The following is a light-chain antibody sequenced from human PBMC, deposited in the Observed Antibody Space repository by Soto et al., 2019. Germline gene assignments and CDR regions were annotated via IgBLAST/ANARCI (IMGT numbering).Light chain of an antibody. CDR2: QVS. CDR1: SSDLGGYNF. J-gene: IGLJ1*01. V-gene: IGLV2-14*01. Sequence: QSALTQPASVSGSPGQAITISCTGTSSDLGGYNFVSWYQHHPAKAPKLMIYQVSNRPSGVSNRFSGSKSGNTASLTISGLKAEDEADYYCCSYTSSSPYVFGSGTKVTVL. CDR3: CSYTSSSPYV.